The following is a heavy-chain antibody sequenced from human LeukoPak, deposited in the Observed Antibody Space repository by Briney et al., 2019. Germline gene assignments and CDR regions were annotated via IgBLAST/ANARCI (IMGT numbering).Heavy chain of an antibody. CDR1: GFTFSSYA. V-gene: IGHV3-23*01. Sequence: GGSLRVSCAASGFTFSSYAMSWVRQAPGKGLEWVSGISGSGGNTYYADSVKGRFTVSRDNSKNTLYLQMNSLRAEDTAVYYCAKETFYYGSGSFMGYWGQGTRVTVSS. CDR2: ISGSGGNT. CDR3: AKETFYYGSGSFMGY. J-gene: IGHJ4*02. D-gene: IGHD3-10*01.